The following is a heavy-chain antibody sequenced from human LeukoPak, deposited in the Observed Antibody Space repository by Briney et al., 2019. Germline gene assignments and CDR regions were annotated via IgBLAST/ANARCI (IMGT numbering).Heavy chain of an antibody. CDR2: IRSKAYGGTT. V-gene: IGHV3-49*04. CDR1: GFTFDDYG. Sequence: GGSLRLSCAASGFTFDDYGMSWVRQAPGKGLEWVGFIRSKAYGGTTEYAASVKGRFTISRDDSKSIAYLQMNSLKTEDTAVYYCTRVLDYGQDYYYGMDVWGQGTTVTVSS. J-gene: IGHJ6*02. CDR3: TRVLDYGQDYYYGMDV. D-gene: IGHD4-17*01.